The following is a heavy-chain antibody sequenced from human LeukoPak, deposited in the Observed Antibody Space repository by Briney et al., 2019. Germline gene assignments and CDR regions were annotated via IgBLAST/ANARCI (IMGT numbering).Heavy chain of an antibody. CDR3: ARGSLGENWNDITGWFDP. J-gene: IGHJ5*02. CDR2: IYYSGST. D-gene: IGHD1-1*01. Sequence: SETLSLTCTVSGGSISSSSYYWGWIRQPPGKGLEWIGSIYYSGSTYYNPSLKSRVTISVDTSKNQFSLKLNSVAAADTAVYYCARGSLGENWNDITGWFDPWGQGILVTVSS. CDR1: GGSISSSSYY. V-gene: IGHV4-39*07.